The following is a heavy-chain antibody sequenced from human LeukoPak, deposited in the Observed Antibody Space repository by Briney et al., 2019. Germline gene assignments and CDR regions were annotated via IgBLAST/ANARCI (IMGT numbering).Heavy chain of an antibody. D-gene: IGHD2-21*01. CDR3: AKDGGDGYYGGSDY. CDR1: GFTFSIYA. V-gene: IGHV3-23*01. Sequence: PGGSLRLSCAASGFTFSIYAMRWVRQAPGKGLEWVSTITDSGVTTYYADSVKGRFTISRDNSKNMLYLQMNSLRAEDTAVFFCAKDGGDGYYGGSDYWGQGTLVTVSS. J-gene: IGHJ4*02. CDR2: ITDSGVTT.